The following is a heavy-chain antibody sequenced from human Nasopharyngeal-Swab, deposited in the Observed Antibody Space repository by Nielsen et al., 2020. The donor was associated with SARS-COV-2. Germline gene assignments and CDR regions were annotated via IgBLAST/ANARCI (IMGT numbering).Heavy chain of an antibody. D-gene: IGHD1-26*01. CDR3: TREGGIVGATRLFDY. CDR1: GFTFGDYA. J-gene: IGHJ4*02. Sequence: GESLKISCTASGFTFGDYAMSWFRQAPGKGLEWVGFIRSKAYGGTTEYAASVKGRFTISRDDSKSIAYLQMNSPKTEDTAVYYCTREGGIVGATRLFDYWGQGTLVTVSS. CDR2: IRSKAYGGTT. V-gene: IGHV3-49*03.